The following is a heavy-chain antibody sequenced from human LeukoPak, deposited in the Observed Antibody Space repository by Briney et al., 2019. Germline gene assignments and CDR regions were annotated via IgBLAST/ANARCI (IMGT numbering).Heavy chain of an antibody. CDR3: VRSLDY. V-gene: IGHV3-23*01. J-gene: IGHJ4*02. CDR2: ITGSGGFA. Sequence: GGSLRLSCAASGFPFSTYAMNWVRQAPGKGLEWVSVITGSGGFAQYADSVKGRFTISRDNSKNTVYLQMNSLRVEDTALYYCVRSLDYWGQGTLVTVSS. CDR1: GFPFSTYA.